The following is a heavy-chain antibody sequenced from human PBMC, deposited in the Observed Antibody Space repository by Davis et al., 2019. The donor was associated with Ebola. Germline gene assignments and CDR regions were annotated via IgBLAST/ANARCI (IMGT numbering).Heavy chain of an antibody. CDR1: GYTFTSYD. CDR3: ARSPSHTVTTFDY. CDR2: MNPNSGNT. V-gene: IGHV1-8*01. D-gene: IGHD4-17*01. J-gene: IGHJ4*02. Sequence: AASVKVSCKASGYTFTSYDINWVRQATGQGLEWMGWMNPNSGNTGYAQKFQGRVTMTRDTSTSTVYMELSSLRSEDTAVYYCARSPSHTVTTFDYWGQGTLVTVSS.